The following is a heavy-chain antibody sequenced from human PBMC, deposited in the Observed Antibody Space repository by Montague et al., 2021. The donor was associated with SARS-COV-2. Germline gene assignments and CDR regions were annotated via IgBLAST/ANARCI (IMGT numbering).Heavy chain of an antibody. J-gene: IGHJ4*02. D-gene: IGHD3-22*01. CDR1: DVSLSSSTW. CDR2: TYLSGFT. V-gene: IGHV4-4*02. CDR3: ARAGGFDNSGYVGRLRTYYFDY. Sequence: SETLSLTCVVSDVSLSSSTWWSWVRQSPGKGLEWVGETYLSGFTQYNPSVKSRVTISLDDSRSQFSLRLTSVTAADTAVYFCARAGGFDNSGYVGRLRTYYFDYWGQGLLVTVSS.